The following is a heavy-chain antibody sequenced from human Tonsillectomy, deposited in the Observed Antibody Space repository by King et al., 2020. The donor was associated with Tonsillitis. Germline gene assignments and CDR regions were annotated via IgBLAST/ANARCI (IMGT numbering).Heavy chain of an antibody. CDR3: AVSGGSVDV. CDR2: MNPNSGNT. Sequence: VQLVQSGAEVKKPGASVKVSCKASGYTFTNYDINWVRQATGQGLQWMGWMNPNSGNTVYAQKFQGRVTMTRNTSVSTAYMELSSLRSEDTAVCYCAVSGGSVDVWGQGTTVTVSS. CDR1: GYTFTNYD. V-gene: IGHV1-8*02. J-gene: IGHJ6*02. D-gene: IGHD3-10*01.